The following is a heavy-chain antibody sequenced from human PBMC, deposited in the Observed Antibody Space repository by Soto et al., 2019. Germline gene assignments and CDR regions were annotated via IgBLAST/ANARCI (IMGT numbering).Heavy chain of an antibody. CDR1: GDTFNFYS. J-gene: IGHJ4*02. CDR3: ASSYGSGHRAFDY. Sequence: QVQLVQSGAEVKRPGSSVKVSCKASGDTFNFYSINWVRQAPGLGLEWMGRVNPIVSMSNYAQKFQGRVTMTADKSTSTAYMELSSRRSEDTAIYYCASSYGSGHRAFDYWGQGALVTVSS. V-gene: IGHV1-69*02. CDR2: VNPIVSMS. D-gene: IGHD3-10*01.